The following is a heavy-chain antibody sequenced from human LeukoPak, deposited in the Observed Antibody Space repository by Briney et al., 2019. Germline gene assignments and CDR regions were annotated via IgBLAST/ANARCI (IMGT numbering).Heavy chain of an antibody. Sequence: TGGSLRLSCAASGFTFSTSGMHWVRQAPGKGLEWVTFIQYDGDFKYYADSVKGRFIVSRDNPKNTVYLQMNSLRADDTAVYYCAKFLRGDPFDCWGQGTLVTVSS. J-gene: IGHJ4*02. V-gene: IGHV3-30*02. D-gene: IGHD4-17*01. CDR2: IQYDGDFK. CDR3: AKFLRGDPFDC. CDR1: GFTFSTSG.